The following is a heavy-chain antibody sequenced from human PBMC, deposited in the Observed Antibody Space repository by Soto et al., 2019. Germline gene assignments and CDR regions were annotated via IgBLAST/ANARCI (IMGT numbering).Heavy chain of an antibody. Sequence: QVQLAESGGGVAQPGRSLRLSCAASGFIFRSYGMHWVRQAPGKGLEWVAFIWYDGVNKYYADSVKGRFTISRDNSKNTLYLQMDSLRAEDMAVYYCVREADSGLLWLGNADYWGQGTLVTVSS. CDR3: VREADSGLLWLGNADY. D-gene: IGHD3-10*01. CDR1: GFIFRSYG. J-gene: IGHJ4*02. V-gene: IGHV3-33*01. CDR2: IWYDGVNK.